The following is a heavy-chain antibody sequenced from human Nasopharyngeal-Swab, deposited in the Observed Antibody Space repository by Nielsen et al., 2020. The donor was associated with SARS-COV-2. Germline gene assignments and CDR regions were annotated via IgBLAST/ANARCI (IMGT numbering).Heavy chain of an antibody. D-gene: IGHD3-3*01. Sequence: LTCAASGFTFSDYYMSWIRQAPGEGLGWVSYISSSSSYTNYADSVKGRFTISRDNAKNSLYLQMNSLRAEDTAVYYCARDRLSQGYDFWSGYYPDAFDIWGQGTMVTVSS. CDR2: ISSSSSYT. CDR1: GFTFSDYY. J-gene: IGHJ3*02. CDR3: ARDRLSQGYDFWSGYYPDAFDI. V-gene: IGHV3-11*06.